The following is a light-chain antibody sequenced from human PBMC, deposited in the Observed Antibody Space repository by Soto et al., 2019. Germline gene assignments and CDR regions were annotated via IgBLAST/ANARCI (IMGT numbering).Light chain of an antibody. Sequence: EIGMTPSSATPSLSPGEGATLPRRASHSVSTYLAWYQQKPGQAPRLLIYGASTRATGIPARFSGSGSGTEFTLTISSLQSEDFAVYYCQQYNNWPPITFGQGTRLEI. CDR2: GAS. V-gene: IGKV3-15*01. J-gene: IGKJ5*01. CDR1: HSVSTY. CDR3: QQYNNWPPIT.